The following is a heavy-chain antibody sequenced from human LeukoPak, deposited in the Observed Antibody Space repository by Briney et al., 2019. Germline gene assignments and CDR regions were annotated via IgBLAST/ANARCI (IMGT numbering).Heavy chain of an antibody. D-gene: IGHD2-15*01. CDR2: ISYDGSNK. Sequence: GGSLRLSCAASGFTFSSYAMHWVRQAPGKGLEWVAVISYDGSNKYYADSVKGRFTISRDNSKNTLYLQMNSLRAEDTAVYYCARGVVVAANYFDYWGQGTLVTVSS. V-gene: IGHV3-30-3*01. CDR3: ARGVVVAANYFDY. CDR1: GFTFSSYA. J-gene: IGHJ4*02.